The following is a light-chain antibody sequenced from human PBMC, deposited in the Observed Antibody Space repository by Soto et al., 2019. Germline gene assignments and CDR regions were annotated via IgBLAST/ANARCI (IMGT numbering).Light chain of an antibody. J-gene: IGKJ2*01. CDR1: ESVLYSSNNKNY. CDR2: WAS. V-gene: IGKV4-1*01. CDR3: QKYYSIPT. Sequence: DIVLTQSPDSLAVSLGERATINCKSSESVLYSSNNKNYLTWYQRKPGQPPRLLIYWASARASGVPDRFSGSGSGKDFTLTISSQQAEDVTVYYCQKYYSIPTFGQGTKLEI.